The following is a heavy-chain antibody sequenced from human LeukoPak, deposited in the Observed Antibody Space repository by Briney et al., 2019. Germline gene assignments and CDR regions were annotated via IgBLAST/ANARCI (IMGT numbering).Heavy chain of an antibody. Sequence: TGGSLRLSCAASGFTFSRYDMHWVRQGTGKGLEWVSDIGTAGDTNYPGSLKGRFTISRENAKNSLYLQMNSLRAVDTAVYYCARGLAVGGNDYWGQGTLVTVSS. D-gene: IGHD6-19*01. J-gene: IGHJ4*02. CDR2: IGTAGDT. CDR1: GFTFSRYD. CDR3: ARGLAVGGNDY. V-gene: IGHV3-13*04.